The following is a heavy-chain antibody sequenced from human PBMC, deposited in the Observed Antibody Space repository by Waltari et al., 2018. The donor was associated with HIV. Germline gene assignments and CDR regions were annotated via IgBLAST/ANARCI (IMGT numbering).Heavy chain of an antibody. CDR1: GFTFSNAW. CDR2: IRREADGGTV. V-gene: IGHV3-15*01. Sequence: EVQLVESGGGLVKPGGSLRLSCAASGFTFSNAWMSWIRQAPGKGLEWVGRIRREADGGTVDYAAPVKGRVTISRDDSKNMVFLQINSLESEDTAVYYCTTTTITSGITGYWGQGTLVTVSS. CDR3: TTTTITSGITGY. D-gene: IGHD1-1*01. J-gene: IGHJ4*02.